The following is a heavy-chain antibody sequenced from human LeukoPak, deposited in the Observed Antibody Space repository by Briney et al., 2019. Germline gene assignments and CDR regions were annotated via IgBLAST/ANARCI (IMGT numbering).Heavy chain of an antibody. J-gene: IGHJ4*02. D-gene: IGHD3-16*01. CDR3: ASLNYGQLWGSPHYYFDY. Sequence: GGSLRLSCAASGFTFSSYSMNWVRQAPGKGLEWVANIKQYGSEKYYLDSMKGRLTISRDNAKNSLYLQVNSLRVEDTAIYYCASLNYGQLWGSPHYYFDYWGRGILVTVSS. CDR1: GFTFSSYS. V-gene: IGHV3-7*01. CDR2: IKQYGSEK.